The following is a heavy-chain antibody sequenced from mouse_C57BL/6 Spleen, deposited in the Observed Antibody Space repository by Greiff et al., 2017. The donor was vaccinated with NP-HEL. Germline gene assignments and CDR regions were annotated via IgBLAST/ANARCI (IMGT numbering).Heavy chain of an antibody. CDR2: ISYDGSN. D-gene: IGHD2-4*01. CDR1: GYSITSGYY. CDR3: ARDRSYDYDLYYFDY. J-gene: IGHJ2*01. Sequence: ESGPGLVKPSQSLSLTCSVTGYSITSGYYWNWIRQFPGNKLEWMGYISYDGSNNYNPSLKNRISITRDTSKNQFFLKLNSVTTEDTATYYCARDRSYDYDLYYFDYWGQGTTLTVSS. V-gene: IGHV3-6*01.